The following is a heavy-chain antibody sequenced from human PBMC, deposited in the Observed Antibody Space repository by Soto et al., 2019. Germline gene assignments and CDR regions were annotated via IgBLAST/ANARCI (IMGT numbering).Heavy chain of an antibody. CDR1: GYTFTSYA. V-gene: IGHV1-3*01. Sequence: ASVKVSCKASGYTFTSYAMHWVRQAPGQRLEWMGWINAGNGNTKYSQKFQGRVTITRDTSASTAYMELSSLRSEDTAVYYCARDAYCGGDCYDALDIWGQGTMVTVS. J-gene: IGHJ3*02. CDR2: INAGNGNT. CDR3: ARDAYCGGDCYDALDI. D-gene: IGHD2-21*01.